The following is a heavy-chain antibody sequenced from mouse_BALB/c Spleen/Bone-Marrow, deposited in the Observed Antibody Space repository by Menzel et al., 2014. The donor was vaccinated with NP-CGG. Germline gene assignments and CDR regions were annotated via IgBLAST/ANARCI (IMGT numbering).Heavy chain of an antibody. CDR2: ISYSRST. CDR3: ARGRAMGFAY. Sequence: EVQLQQSGPSLVKPSQTLSLTCSVTGDSITSGYWNWIRKFPGNKLEYMGYISYSRSTYYNPSLKSRTSITRDTSKNQYYLQLNSVTTEDTATYYCARGRAMGFAYWGQGTLVTVSA. V-gene: IGHV3-8*02. CDR1: GDSITSGY. J-gene: IGHJ3*01. D-gene: IGHD1-1*02.